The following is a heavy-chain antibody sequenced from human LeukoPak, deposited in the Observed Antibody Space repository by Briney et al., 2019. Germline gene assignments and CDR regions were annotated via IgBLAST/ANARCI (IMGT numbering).Heavy chain of an antibody. D-gene: IGHD6-19*01. Sequence: ASVKVSCKASGYTFTGYYMHWVRQAPGQGLEWVGWINPNSGGTNYAQKLQGRVTMTTDTSTSTAYMELRSLRSDDTAVYYCARDRAVAGTNFDYWGQGTLVTVSS. CDR3: ARDRAVAGTNFDY. V-gene: IGHV1-2*02. CDR1: GYTFTGYY. J-gene: IGHJ4*02. CDR2: INPNSGGT.